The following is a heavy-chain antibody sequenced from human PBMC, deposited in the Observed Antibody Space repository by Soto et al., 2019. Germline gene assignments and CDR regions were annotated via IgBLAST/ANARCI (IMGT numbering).Heavy chain of an antibody. J-gene: IGHJ4*02. Sequence: EVQLVESGGALVQPGGTLTLSCAASGFTFGRHWMSWVRQAPGKGLEWVANIKQNGAEKYYAHSVQGRFTISRDNIKSFLYLHMSGLSGDDTAVYSCARVPYDSTGYFNDYWGQGTLVSVSS. D-gene: IGHD3-22*01. CDR2: IKQNGAEK. CDR1: GFTFGRHW. CDR3: ARVPYDSTGYFNDY. V-gene: IGHV3-7*01.